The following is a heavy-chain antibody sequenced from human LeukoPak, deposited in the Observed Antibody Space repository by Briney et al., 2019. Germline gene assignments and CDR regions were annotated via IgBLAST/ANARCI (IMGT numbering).Heavy chain of an antibody. CDR1: GFTFSSYS. J-gene: IGHJ4*02. D-gene: IGHD5-24*01. CDR2: ISSSSSYI. Sequence: GGSLRLSCAASGFTFSSYSMNWVRQAPGKGLEWVSAISSSSSYIYYADSIKGRFTISRDNAENSLYLQMNSLRAVDTAVYFSARGEEKATITALDSWGQGTLVTVSS. V-gene: IGHV3-21*01. CDR3: ARGEEKATITALDS.